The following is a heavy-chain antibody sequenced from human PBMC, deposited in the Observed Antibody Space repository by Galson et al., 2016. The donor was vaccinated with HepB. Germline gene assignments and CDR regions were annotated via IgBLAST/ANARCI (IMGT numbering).Heavy chain of an antibody. J-gene: IGHJ4*01. D-gene: IGHD6-13*01. Sequence: ETLSLTCAVYGGSFSAYYWSWIRQSPGKGLECLGEINHSGDTNYNPSLKSRVTISLDTSRNQFSLKLSSVTAADSAVYYCARGLHVRSKGGWGSWVYHFDDWGQVTPVTVSS. CDR1: GGSFSAYY. V-gene: IGHV4-34*01. CDR2: INHSGDT. CDR3: ARGLHVRSKGGWGSWVYHFDD.